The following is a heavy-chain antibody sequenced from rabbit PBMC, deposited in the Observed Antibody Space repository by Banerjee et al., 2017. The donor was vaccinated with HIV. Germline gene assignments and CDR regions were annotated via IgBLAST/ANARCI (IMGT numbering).Heavy chain of an antibody. CDR1: GFTLSSYW. Sequence: QSLEESGGDLVKPEGSLTLTCTASGFTLSSYWMCWVRQAPGKGLEWIACVYAGSSGSTYYASWAKGRFTISKTSSTTVTLHMTSLTVADTATYFCARAENNYYTGFNLWGPGTLVTVS. D-gene: IGHD8-1*01. CDR3: ARAENNYYTGFNL. J-gene: IGHJ4*01. CDR2: VYAGSSGST. V-gene: IGHV1S40*01.